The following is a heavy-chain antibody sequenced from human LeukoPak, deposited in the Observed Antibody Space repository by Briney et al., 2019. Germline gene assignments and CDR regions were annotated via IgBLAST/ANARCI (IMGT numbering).Heavy chain of an antibody. Sequence: ATVKLSCKSSVYTFTDYYMHWVQQAPGKGLEWMGRVDPEDGETIYAEKFQGGVTITADTSTDTAYMELSSLRSEDTAVYYCATVESWFDPWGQGTLVTVSS. CDR2: VDPEDGET. J-gene: IGHJ5*02. D-gene: IGHD3-3*01. CDR1: VYTFTDYY. V-gene: IGHV1-69-2*01. CDR3: ATVESWFDP.